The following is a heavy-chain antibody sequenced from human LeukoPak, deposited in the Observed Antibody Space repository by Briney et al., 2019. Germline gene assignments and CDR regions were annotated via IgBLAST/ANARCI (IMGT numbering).Heavy chain of an antibody. D-gene: IGHD1-26*01. CDR2: ITASGAAM. Sequence: GGSLRLSCAASGFTFSSYSMNWVRQAPGKGLEWVSHITASGAAMFYADSVKGRFTISRDNAKNSLYLQMNSLRDEDTAVCYCASSGSYRFDYWGQGTLVTVSS. CDR3: ASSGSYRFDY. V-gene: IGHV3-48*02. CDR1: GFTFSSYS. J-gene: IGHJ4*02.